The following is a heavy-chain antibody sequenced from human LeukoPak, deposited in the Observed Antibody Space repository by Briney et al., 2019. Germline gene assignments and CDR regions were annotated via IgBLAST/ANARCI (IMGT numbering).Heavy chain of an antibody. CDR3: AKERYMLDY. D-gene: IGHD1-14*01. CDR1: GFTFSSYA. Sequence: GSLRLSCAASGFTFSSYAMSWVRQAPGKGLEWVALVSHDGSKKYCADSVKGRFTISRDNPKNTLYLQMNSLRPEDTAVYFCAKERYMLDYWGQGTLVTVSS. V-gene: IGHV3-30*18. CDR2: VSHDGSKK. J-gene: IGHJ4*02.